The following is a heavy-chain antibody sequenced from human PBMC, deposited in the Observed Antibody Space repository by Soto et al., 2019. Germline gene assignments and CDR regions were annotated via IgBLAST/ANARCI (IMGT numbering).Heavy chain of an antibody. CDR3: AKVSSAWYAGFFDL. J-gene: IGHJ4*02. CDR2: LSDSGGSI. D-gene: IGHD2-8*01. V-gene: IGHV3-23*01. CDR1: GFTFNRHA. Sequence: EVQLLESGGGLVQPGGSLRLSCTASGFTFNRHAMTWVRQAPGKELEWVSGLSDSGGSIYYADSVKGRFTISRDNSMNTLYLQMNTLRAEDTAVYYCAKVSSAWYAGFFDLWGQGTLVTVSS.